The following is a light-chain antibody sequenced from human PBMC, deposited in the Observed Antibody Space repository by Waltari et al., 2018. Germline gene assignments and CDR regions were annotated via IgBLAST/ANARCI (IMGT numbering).Light chain of an antibody. CDR2: DAS. Sequence: QSALTQPASVSGSPGQSVTIFCTGTSNDVGGYNSVSWYQEHPGQAPRVIIYDASDRPSGVSDSFSGSKSGNTASLTISGLQAEDEADYYCSSQSSNNVVLFGGGTKLTVL. J-gene: IGLJ2*01. CDR1: SNDVGGYNS. CDR3: SSQSSNNVVL. V-gene: IGLV2-14*01.